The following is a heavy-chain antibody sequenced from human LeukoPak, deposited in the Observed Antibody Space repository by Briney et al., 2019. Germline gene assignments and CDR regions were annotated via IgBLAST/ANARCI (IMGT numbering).Heavy chain of an antibody. CDR3: AKDLTWIQLWLPSFDY. CDR2: ISGSGGST. V-gene: IGHV3-23*01. D-gene: IGHD5-18*01. CDR1: GFTFSSYA. J-gene: IGHJ4*02. Sequence: GGSLRLSCAASGFTFSSYAMSWVRQAPGKGLEGVSAISGSGGSTYYADSVKGRFTISRDNSKNTPYLQMNSLRAEDTAVYYCAKDLTWIQLWLPSFDYWGQGTLVTVSS.